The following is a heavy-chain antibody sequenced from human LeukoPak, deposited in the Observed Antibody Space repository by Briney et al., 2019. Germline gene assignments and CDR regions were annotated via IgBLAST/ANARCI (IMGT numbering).Heavy chain of an antibody. CDR3: ANIRLGVTRGERVDY. Sequence: GGSLRLSCAASGFSFSNYGMHWVRQAPGKGLDWVAFIRYDATNTWYADSVKGRFIISRDNSQNTVDLQMTRLRNDDTGIYYCANIRLGVTRGERVDYWGQGTLVTVSS. CDR1: GFSFSNYG. V-gene: IGHV3-30*02. CDR2: IRYDATNT. J-gene: IGHJ4*02. D-gene: IGHD4-17*01.